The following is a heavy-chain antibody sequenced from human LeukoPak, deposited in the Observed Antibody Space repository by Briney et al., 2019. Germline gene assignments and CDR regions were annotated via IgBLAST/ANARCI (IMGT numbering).Heavy chain of an antibody. CDR1: GGTFSSYA. J-gene: IGHJ6*04. CDR3: ARSRDVVVPAALPYYYDYYGMDV. Sequence: GASVTVSCEASGGTFSSYAISWVRQAPGQGLEWMGGIIPIFGTANYAQKFQGRVTITADESTSTAYMELSSLRSEDTAVYYCARSRDVVVPAALPYYYDYYGMDVWGKGTTVTVSS. V-gene: IGHV1-69*13. CDR2: IIPIFGTA. D-gene: IGHD2-2*01.